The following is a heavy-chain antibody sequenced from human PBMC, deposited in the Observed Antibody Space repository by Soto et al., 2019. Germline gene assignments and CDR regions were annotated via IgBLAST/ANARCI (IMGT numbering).Heavy chain of an antibody. D-gene: IGHD4-17*01. J-gene: IGHJ4*02. CDR1: GGSFSGYY. V-gene: IGHV4-34*01. CDR2: INHSGST. CDR3: ARGGLRGRWY. Sequence: QVQLQQWGAGLLKPSETLSLTCAVYGGSFSGYYWSWIRQPPGKGLEWIGEINHSGSTNYNPSLKRRVAISVDPSKNQFALKLSSVTAADTAVYYCARGGLRGRWYWGQGTLVTVSS.